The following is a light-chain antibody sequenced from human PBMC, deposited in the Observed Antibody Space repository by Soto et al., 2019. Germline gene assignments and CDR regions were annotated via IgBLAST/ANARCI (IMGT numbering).Light chain of an antibody. CDR3: QHYNSWARERT. CDR2: GAL. Sequence: EIVLTQSPVTLSVSPGERATLSCRASQNINSNLAWYQQKPGQAPTLLIYGALTRVMGIPVRCSSSESGTEFTLTISSLKSEDVAVYSSQHYNSWARERTFGQGTKVDIK. V-gene: IGKV3D-15*01. CDR1: QNINSN. J-gene: IGKJ1*01.